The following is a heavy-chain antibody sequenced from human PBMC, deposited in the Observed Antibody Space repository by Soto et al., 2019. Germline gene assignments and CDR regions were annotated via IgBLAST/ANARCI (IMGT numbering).Heavy chain of an antibody. CDR1: GFTFSSYA. Sequence: EVQLLESGGGLVQPGGSLRLSCAASGFTFSSYAMSWVRQAPGKGLEWVSAISGSGGSTYYADSVKGRFTISRDNSKNTLYLQMNILRAEDTAVYYCAKDREATMIVVVILAFDIWGQGTMVTVSS. J-gene: IGHJ3*02. D-gene: IGHD3-22*01. CDR3: AKDREATMIVVVILAFDI. V-gene: IGHV3-23*01. CDR2: ISGSGGST.